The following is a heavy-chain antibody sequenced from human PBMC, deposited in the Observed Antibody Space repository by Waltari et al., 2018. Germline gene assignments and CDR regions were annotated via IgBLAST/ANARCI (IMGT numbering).Heavy chain of an antibody. J-gene: IGHJ2*01. CDR3: SGQERLGPGNYWYFHL. CDR2: VSFGGST. CDR1: GVSISSSPYF. D-gene: IGHD1-1*01. V-gene: IGHV4-39*01. Sequence: QLQLQESGPRLVKPSETLSLTCTVSGVSISSSPYFWAWIRQSPGRGLEWIGSVSFGGSTFYSPSLKSRVTVSADTSKNQVSLNLTSVTAADTAVYFCSGQERLGPGNYWYFHLWGRGTLVTVSS.